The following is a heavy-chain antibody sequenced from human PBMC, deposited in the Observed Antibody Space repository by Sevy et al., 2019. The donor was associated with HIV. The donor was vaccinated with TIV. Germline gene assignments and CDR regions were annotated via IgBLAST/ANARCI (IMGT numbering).Heavy chain of an antibody. CDR1: GFRFSSYE. D-gene: IGHD4-17*01. Sequence: GGSLRLSCAASGFRFSSYEMNWVRQAPGKGLEWVASISNSGTNIYYSDSVRGRFTISRDTGKNSLYLQMNSLRAEDTAVYYCARDLPPSATTVAHFDYWGQGTLVTVSS. CDR3: ARDLPPSATTVAHFDY. CDR2: ISNSGTNI. J-gene: IGHJ4*02. V-gene: IGHV3-48*03.